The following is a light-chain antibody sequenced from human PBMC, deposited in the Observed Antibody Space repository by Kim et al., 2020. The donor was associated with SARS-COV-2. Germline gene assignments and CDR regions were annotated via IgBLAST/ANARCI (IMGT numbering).Light chain of an antibody. CDR3: NSRGSNDNVL. Sequence: SSELTQDPAVSVALGQTVRITCQVDSLRSYYATWYQQKPGQAPIVVIYGKNNRPSGIPDRFSGSSSGDTASLTITGTQAGDEADYYCNSRGSNDNVLFGGGTQLTVL. CDR1: SLRSYY. V-gene: IGLV3-19*01. CDR2: GKN. J-gene: IGLJ2*01.